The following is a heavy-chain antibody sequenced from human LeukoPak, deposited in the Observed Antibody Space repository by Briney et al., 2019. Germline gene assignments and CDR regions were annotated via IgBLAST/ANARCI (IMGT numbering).Heavy chain of an antibody. CDR1: GFTFHGHG. CDR3: VKDGSYIAFDI. J-gene: IGHJ3*02. Sequence: PGGSLRLSCVASGFTFHGHGMNWVRQAPGKGLGWVSGITWNGGSISYADSVKGRFTISRDNTKNSLYLQMTRLKVEDTALYYCVKDGSYIAFDIWGLGTMVTVSS. CDR2: ITWNGGSI. V-gene: IGHV3-20*04. D-gene: IGHD3-10*01.